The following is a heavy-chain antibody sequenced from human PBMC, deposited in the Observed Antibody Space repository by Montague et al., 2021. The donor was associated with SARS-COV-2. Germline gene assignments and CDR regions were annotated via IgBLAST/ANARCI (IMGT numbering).Heavy chain of an antibody. Sequence: SETLSLPCTVSGDSTSCPNCYWGWIRQPPGKGLDWIGTIYNSGTTYYNPSLKSRLTISIDTSKNQFSLKLSSVTAADTAVYYCARHRNYGDHSLDNWFHPWGQGTLVTVSS. CDR3: ARHRNYGDHSLDNWFHP. CDR2: IYNSGTT. CDR1: GDSTSCPNCY. V-gene: IGHV4-39*01. D-gene: IGHD4-17*01. J-gene: IGHJ5*02.